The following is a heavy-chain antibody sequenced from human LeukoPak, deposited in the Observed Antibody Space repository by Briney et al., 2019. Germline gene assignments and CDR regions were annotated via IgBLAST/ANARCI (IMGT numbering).Heavy chain of an antibody. Sequence: ASVKVSCKASGGTFSSYTISWVRQAPGQGLEWMGRIIPILGIANYAQKFQGRVTITADKPTSTAYMELSSLRSEDTAVYYCTSSSYANNWFDPWGQGTLVTVSS. CDR3: TSSSYANNWFDP. CDR2: IIPILGIA. J-gene: IGHJ5*02. V-gene: IGHV1-69*02. CDR1: GGTFSSYT. D-gene: IGHD3-16*01.